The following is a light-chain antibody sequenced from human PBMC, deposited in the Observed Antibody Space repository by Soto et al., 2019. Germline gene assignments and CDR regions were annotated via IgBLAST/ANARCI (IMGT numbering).Light chain of an antibody. CDR1: ENVYGN. CDR2: DAS. J-gene: IGKJ1*01. CDR3: QHGRT. Sequence: EIVMTQSPVTLSVSPGERATLSCRASENVYGNVAWYQQKPGQSPRLHIYDASTRATDIPARFSASGSGTEFPLTISSLQSADFAVYFCQHGRTFGQGTKVDIK. V-gene: IGKV3-15*01.